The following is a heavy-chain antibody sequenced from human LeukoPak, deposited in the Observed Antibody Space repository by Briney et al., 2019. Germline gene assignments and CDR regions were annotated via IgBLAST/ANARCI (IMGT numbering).Heavy chain of an antibody. J-gene: IGHJ4*02. CDR2: IWYDGNTK. D-gene: IGHD1-14*01. Sequence: GMSLRLSCAASGFTLSAHGMHWVRQAPDNGLEWLAVIWYDGNTKYYSDSVKGRFTISRDSSKNTLYLEMNSLRAEDTAVYYCARDEVITFRLFDHWGQGTLVTVSS. CDR1: GFTLSAHG. CDR3: ARDEVITFRLFDH. V-gene: IGHV3-33*01.